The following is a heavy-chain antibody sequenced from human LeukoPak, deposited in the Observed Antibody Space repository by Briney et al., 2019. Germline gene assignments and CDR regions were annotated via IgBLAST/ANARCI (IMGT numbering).Heavy chain of an antibody. D-gene: IGHD5-12*01. CDR1: GFTFSSYS. J-gene: IGHJ4*02. CDR2: ISSSSSYI. Sequence: GGSLRLSCAASGFTFSSYSMNWVRQAPGKGLEWVSSISSSSSYIYYADSVKGRFTISRDNAKNSLYLQMNSLRAEDTAVYYCARDGADLWWLRKEDYFDYWGQGTLVTVSS. V-gene: IGHV3-21*01. CDR3: ARDGADLWWLRKEDYFDY.